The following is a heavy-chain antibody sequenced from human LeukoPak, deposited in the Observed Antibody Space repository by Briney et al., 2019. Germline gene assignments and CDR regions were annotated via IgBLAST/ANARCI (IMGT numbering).Heavy chain of an antibody. Sequence: PPETLSLTCTVSGNSPSAGEYYTSWVRPPPEKRLEWVGYISYSGSTHYNPPPKSRVTISVDTSKNQFSLKLSSVTGADTAVYYCARDLGTLGAFDIWGQGTMVTVSS. CDR2: ISYSGST. CDR1: GNSPSAGEYY. V-gene: IGHV4-61*08. D-gene: IGHD3-16*01. J-gene: IGHJ3*02. CDR3: ARDLGTLGAFDI.